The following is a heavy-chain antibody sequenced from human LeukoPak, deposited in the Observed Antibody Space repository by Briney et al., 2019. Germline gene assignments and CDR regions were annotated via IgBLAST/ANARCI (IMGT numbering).Heavy chain of an antibody. CDR3: AREYDYVWGSYRSFDY. V-gene: IGHV3-66*01. CDR2: IYSGGST. Sequence: GGSLRLSCAASGFTFSSYAMSWVRQAPGKGLEWVSVIYSGGSTYYADSVKGRFTISRDNSKNTLYLQMNSLRAEDTAVYYCAREYDYVWGSYRSFDYWGQGTLVTVSS. J-gene: IGHJ4*02. CDR1: GFTFSSYA. D-gene: IGHD3-16*02.